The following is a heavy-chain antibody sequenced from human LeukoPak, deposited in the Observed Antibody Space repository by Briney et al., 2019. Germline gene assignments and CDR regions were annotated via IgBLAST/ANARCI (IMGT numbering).Heavy chain of an antibody. CDR1: GGTFSSYA. D-gene: IGHD2-21*01. CDR3: ASDEKAYCGGDCYSDYYYYMDV. CDR2: IIPIFGTA. V-gene: IGHV1-69*05. J-gene: IGHJ6*03. Sequence: EASVKVSCKASGGTFSSYAISWVRQAPGQGLEWMGGIIPIFGTANYAQKFQGRVTITTDESTSTAYMELSSLRSEDTAVYYCASDEKAYCGGDCYSDYYYYMDVWGKGTTVTVSS.